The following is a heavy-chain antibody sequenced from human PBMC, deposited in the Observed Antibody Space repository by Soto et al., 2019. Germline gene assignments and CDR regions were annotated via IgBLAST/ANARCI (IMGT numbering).Heavy chain of an antibody. Sequence: PGGCLRLSCAASGFSLKNYAMTWVRQAPGKGLEWVSGITGSGDKTYYADSVKGRFIISRDNSENTLYLQMNSLRAEDTALYYCARDCSSSSCSVWRYWGQGTQVTVSS. D-gene: IGHD2-2*01. V-gene: IGHV3-23*01. J-gene: IGHJ4*02. CDR1: GFSLKNYA. CDR2: ITGSGDKT. CDR3: ARDCSSSSCSVWRY.